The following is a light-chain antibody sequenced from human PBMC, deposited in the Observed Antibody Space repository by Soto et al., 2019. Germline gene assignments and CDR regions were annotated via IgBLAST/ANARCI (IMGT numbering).Light chain of an antibody. CDR1: QSVSSY. V-gene: IGKV3-15*01. Sequence: EIVLTQSPATLSLSPVERATLSCMASQSVSSYLAWYQQKPGQAPRLLIYDASGRAGSVPARLSGSGSGTEFTLTISSLQSEDFAVYFCQQYDDWPPTSGQGTKVDIK. J-gene: IGKJ1*01. CDR3: QQYDDWPPT. CDR2: DAS.